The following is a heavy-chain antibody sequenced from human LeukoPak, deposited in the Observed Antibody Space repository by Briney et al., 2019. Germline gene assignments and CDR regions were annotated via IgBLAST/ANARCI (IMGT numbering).Heavy chain of an antibody. CDR2: ISGSGGST. Sequence: GGSLRLSCAASGFTFRSFWMSWVRQAPGKGLEWVSAISGSGGSTYYADSVKGRFTISRDNSKNTLYLQMNSLRAEDTAVYYCRRSTSGGSEYFDYWGQGTLVTVSS. D-gene: IGHD2-15*01. CDR3: RRSTSGGSEYFDY. J-gene: IGHJ4*02. CDR1: GFTFRSFW. V-gene: IGHV3-23*01.